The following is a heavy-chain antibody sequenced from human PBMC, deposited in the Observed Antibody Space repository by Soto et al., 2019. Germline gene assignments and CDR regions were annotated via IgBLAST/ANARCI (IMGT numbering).Heavy chain of an antibody. V-gene: IGHV3-30*03. Sequence: QVQLVESGGGVVQPGRSLRLSCAASGFIFSNYGVHWVRQTPGKGLEWVAVISSDGSNKYYADSVKGRFTISRDNSKYTLYLQMNSLRPEDTAMYYCARATYYDFWSGYYTAVGYYGMDVWGQGTTVTVSS. CDR3: ARATYYDFWSGYYTAVGYYGMDV. CDR1: GFIFSNYG. CDR2: ISSDGSNK. J-gene: IGHJ6*02. D-gene: IGHD3-3*01.